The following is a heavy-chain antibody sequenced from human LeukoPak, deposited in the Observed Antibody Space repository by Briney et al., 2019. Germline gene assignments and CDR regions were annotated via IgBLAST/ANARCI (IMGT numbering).Heavy chain of an antibody. Sequence: SETLSLTCTVSGVSISSYYWSWIRQPPGKGLEWIGYIYYSGSTNYNPSLKSRVTISVDTSKNQFSLKLSSVTAADTAVYYCARSPSYRRDILHFDYWGQGTLVTVSS. CDR1: GVSISSYY. CDR2: IYYSGST. D-gene: IGHD3-10*01. J-gene: IGHJ4*02. V-gene: IGHV4-59*01. CDR3: ARSPSYRRDILHFDY.